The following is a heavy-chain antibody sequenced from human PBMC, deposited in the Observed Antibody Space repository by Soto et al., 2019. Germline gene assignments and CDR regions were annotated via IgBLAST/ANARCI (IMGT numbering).Heavy chain of an antibody. CDR3: ARVRYYYDSSGYYYDAFDI. V-gene: IGHV1-8*01. CDR1: GYTFTSYD. CDR2: MNPNSGNT. D-gene: IGHD3-22*01. J-gene: IGHJ3*02. Sequence: ASVKVSCKASGYTFTSYDINWVRQATGQGLEWMGWMNPNSGNTGYAQKFQGRVTMTRNTSISTAYMELSSLRSEDTAVYYCARVRYYYDSSGYYYDAFDIWGQGTMVTVSS.